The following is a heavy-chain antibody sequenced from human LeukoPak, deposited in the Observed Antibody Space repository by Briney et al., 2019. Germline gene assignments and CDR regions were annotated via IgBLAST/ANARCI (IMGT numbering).Heavy chain of an antibody. V-gene: IGHV6-1*01. D-gene: IGHD5-24*01. J-gene: IGHJ6*02. CDR1: GDSFSSNNAA. CDR3: ARGDGPPTFGYYYYGMDV. CDR2: TYYRSKWYN. Sequence: SQTHSLTCAISGDSFSSNNAAWNWIRQSPSRGLEWLGRTYYRSKWYNDYAVSVKSRITINPDTSNNQFSLQLNSVTPEDTAVYYCARGDGPPTFGYYYYGMDVWGQGTTVTVSS.